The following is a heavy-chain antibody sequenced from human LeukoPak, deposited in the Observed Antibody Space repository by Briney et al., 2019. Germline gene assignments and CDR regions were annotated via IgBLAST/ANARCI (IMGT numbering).Heavy chain of an antibody. Sequence: PGGSLRLSCAASGFTFSTYAMHWVRQAPGMGLEWVAVISNDGTYTSYGDSVRGRFTIFKDNSKNTLYLQMNNLRAEDGAVYYCATDYRAVPGLWGQGTLVTVSS. CDR3: ATDYRAVPGL. D-gene: IGHD1-14*01. CDR2: ISNDGTYT. CDR1: GFTFSTYA. V-gene: IGHV3-30*03. J-gene: IGHJ4*02.